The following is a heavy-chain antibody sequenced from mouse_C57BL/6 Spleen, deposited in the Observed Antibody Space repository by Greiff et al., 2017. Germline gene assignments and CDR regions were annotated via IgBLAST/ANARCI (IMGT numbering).Heavy chain of an antibody. J-gene: IGHJ1*03. CDR3: TRPETVVSWYFDV. D-gene: IGHD1-1*01. CDR2: IRNKANNHAT. CDR1: GFTFSDAW. Sequence: DVMLVESGGGLVQPGGSMKLSCAASGFTFSDAWMDWVRQSPEKGLEWVAEIRNKANNHATYYAESVKGRFTISRDDSKSSVYLQMNSLRAEDTGIYYCTRPETVVSWYFDVWGTGTTVTVSS. V-gene: IGHV6-6*01.